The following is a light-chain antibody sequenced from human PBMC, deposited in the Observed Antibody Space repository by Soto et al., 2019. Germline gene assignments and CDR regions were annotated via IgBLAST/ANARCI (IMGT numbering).Light chain of an antibody. CDR3: QQYYFWPIT. J-gene: IGKJ4*01. Sequence: EVVLTQSPATLSVSPGEGATLSCRASQDIGTLLAWYQQRPGQAPRLLIYRASTRAIGLPARFSGGGSGTEFTLTISSLQPEDFAVYYYQQYYFWPITFGGGTNVEI. CDR2: RAS. V-gene: IGKV3-15*01. CDR1: QDIGTL.